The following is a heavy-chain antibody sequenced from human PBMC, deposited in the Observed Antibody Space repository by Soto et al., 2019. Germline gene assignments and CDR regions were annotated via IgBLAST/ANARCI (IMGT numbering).Heavy chain of an antibody. J-gene: IGHJ5*02. CDR2: INPSGGST. CDR3: ARRIQGYYDSSGYSTHNWFDP. Sequence: VSCKASGYTFTSYYMHWVRQAPGQGLEWMGIINPSGGSTSYAQKFQGRVTMTRDTSTSTVYMELSSLRSEDTAVYYCARRIQGYYDSSGYSTHNWFDPWGQGTLVTVSS. CDR1: GYTFTSYY. D-gene: IGHD3-22*01. V-gene: IGHV1-46*01.